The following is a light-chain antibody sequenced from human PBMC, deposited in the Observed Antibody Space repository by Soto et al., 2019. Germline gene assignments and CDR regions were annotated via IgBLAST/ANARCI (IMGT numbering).Light chain of an antibody. CDR2: GAP. Sequence: EIVVTQSPATLSVSPGERATLSCRASQSVSSDLAWYQQKPGQAPRLLIYGAPTRTTGIPARFSGSGSGTEFTLTISSLQSEDFAVYYCQPYNNWWTFGQGTKVDIK. J-gene: IGKJ1*01. CDR3: QPYNNWWT. V-gene: IGKV3-15*01. CDR1: QSVSSD.